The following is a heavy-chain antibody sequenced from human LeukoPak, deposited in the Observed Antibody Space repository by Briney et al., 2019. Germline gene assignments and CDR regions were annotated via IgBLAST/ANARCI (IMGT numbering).Heavy chain of an antibody. CDR3: ARVKRPPGYSYGGGYSYYYYYMDV. V-gene: IGHV4-34*01. D-gene: IGHD5-18*01. Sequence: SETLSLTCAVYGGSFSGYYWSWIRQPPGKGLEWIGEINHSGSTNYNPSLKSRVTISVDTSKNQFSLKLSSATAADTAVYYCARVKRPPGYSYGGGYSYYYYYMDVWGKGTTVTVSS. J-gene: IGHJ6*03. CDR2: INHSGST. CDR1: GGSFSGYY.